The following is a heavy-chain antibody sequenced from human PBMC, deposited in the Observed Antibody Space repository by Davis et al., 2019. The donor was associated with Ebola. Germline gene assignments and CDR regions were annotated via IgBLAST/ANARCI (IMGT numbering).Heavy chain of an antibody. CDR1: GYTFTSYG. J-gene: IGHJ5*02. V-gene: IGHV1-18*01. CDR3: ARAPLIAVAGMRFDP. Sequence: ASVKVSCKASGYTFTSYGISWVRQAPGQGLEWMGWISAYNGNTNYAQKLQGRVTMTTDTSTSTAYMELRSLRSDDTAVYYCARAPLIAVAGMRFDPWGQGTLVTVSS. D-gene: IGHD6-19*01. CDR2: ISAYNGNT.